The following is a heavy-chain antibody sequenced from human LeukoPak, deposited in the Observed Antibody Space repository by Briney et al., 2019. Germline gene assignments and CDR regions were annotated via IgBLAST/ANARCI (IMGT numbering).Heavy chain of an antibody. J-gene: IGHJ3*02. CDR1: GFRLSSYS. CDR2: ISSGSSTR. Sequence: PGGSLRISCAASGFRLSSYSMIWVRQAPGKGLEWVSYISSGSSTRCYADSVQGRFTISRDNAKNSLYLQMNSVRDEDTAVYYCARIHSLYYYDSSGYGAFDIWGQGTMVTVSS. V-gene: IGHV3-48*02. CDR3: ARIHSLYYYDSSGYGAFDI. D-gene: IGHD3-22*01.